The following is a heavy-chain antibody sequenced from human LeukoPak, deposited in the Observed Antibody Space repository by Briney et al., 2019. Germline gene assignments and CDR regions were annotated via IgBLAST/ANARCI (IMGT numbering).Heavy chain of an antibody. J-gene: IGHJ5*02. Sequence: SETLSLTSTVSGGSISSYYWSWIRQPPGKGLEWIGYIYYSGSTNYNPSLKSRATISVDTSKNQFSLKLSSVTAADTAVYYCAKVHSSSWYIWFDPWGQGTLVTVSS. D-gene: IGHD6-13*01. CDR2: IYYSGST. CDR1: GGSISSYY. V-gene: IGHV4-59*01. CDR3: AKVHSSSWYIWFDP.